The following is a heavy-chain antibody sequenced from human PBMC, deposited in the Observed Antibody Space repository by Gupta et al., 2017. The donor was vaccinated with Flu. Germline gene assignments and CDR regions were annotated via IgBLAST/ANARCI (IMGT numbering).Heavy chain of an antibody. CDR1: GGSFSGYY. D-gene: IGHD6-13*01. CDR3: ARGPSRRSSSWVPRYYYGMDV. Sequence: QVQLQQWGAGLLKPSETLSLTCAVYGGSFSGYYWSWIRQPPGKGLEWIGEINHSGSTNYNPSLKSRVTISVDTSKNQFSLKLSSVTAADTAVYYCARGPSRRSSSWVPRYYYGMDVWGQGTTVTVSS. V-gene: IGHV4-34*01. J-gene: IGHJ6*02. CDR2: INHSGST.